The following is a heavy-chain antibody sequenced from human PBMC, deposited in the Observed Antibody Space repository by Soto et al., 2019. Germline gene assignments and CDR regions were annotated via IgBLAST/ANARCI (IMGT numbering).Heavy chain of an antibody. CDR3: AKEWSARSYTIGSGFDY. V-gene: IGHV3-23*01. CDR2: IRGSGGSP. D-gene: IGHD1-26*01. Sequence: GGSLRLSCAASGFTFTSYGMSWVRQAPGKGLEWVSGIRGSGGSPYYADSVKGRFTVSKDIFKNTLYLQMNNLRAEDTAVYYCAKEWSARSYTIGSGFDYWGHGTLVTVSS. CDR1: GFTFTSYG. J-gene: IGHJ4*01.